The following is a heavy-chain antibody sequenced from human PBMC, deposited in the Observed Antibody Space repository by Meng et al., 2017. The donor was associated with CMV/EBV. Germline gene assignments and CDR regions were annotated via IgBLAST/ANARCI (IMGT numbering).Heavy chain of an antibody. CDR3: ASSIAARPRPLDY. CDR2: IIPIFGTA. Sequence: CKASGGTFSSYAISWVRQAPGQGLEWMGGIIPIFGTANYAQKFQGRVTITTDESTSTAYMELSSLRSEDTAVYYCASSIAARPRPLDYWGQGTLVTVSS. CDR1: GGTFSSYA. V-gene: IGHV1-69*05. D-gene: IGHD6-6*01. J-gene: IGHJ4*02.